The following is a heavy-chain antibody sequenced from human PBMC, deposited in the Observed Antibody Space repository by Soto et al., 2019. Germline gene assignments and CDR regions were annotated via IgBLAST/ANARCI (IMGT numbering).Heavy chain of an antibody. J-gene: IGHJ4*02. Sequence: PGGSLRLSCAASGFTFSSYSMNWVRQAPGKGLEWVSYISSSSSTIYYADSVKGRFTISRDNAKNSLYLQMNSLRAEDTAVYYCARTYCSSTSCYRGLDYWGQGTLVTVSS. V-gene: IGHV3-48*01. CDR3: ARTYCSSTSCYRGLDY. CDR1: GFTFSSYS. D-gene: IGHD2-2*01. CDR2: ISSSSSTI.